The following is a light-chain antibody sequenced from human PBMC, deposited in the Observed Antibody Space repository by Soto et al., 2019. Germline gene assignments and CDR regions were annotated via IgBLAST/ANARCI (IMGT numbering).Light chain of an antibody. Sequence: EIVMTQSPVTLSVSPGEKATLSSRASHDFSSRFAWYQQKPGQAPRLLIYDASTRATVLPARFSGSGSGTEFTLTISSLQSEDFAVYYCQHYTNWPLTFGGGTKV. J-gene: IGKJ4*01. CDR2: DAS. CDR3: QHYTNWPLT. V-gene: IGKV3-15*01. CDR1: HDFSSR.